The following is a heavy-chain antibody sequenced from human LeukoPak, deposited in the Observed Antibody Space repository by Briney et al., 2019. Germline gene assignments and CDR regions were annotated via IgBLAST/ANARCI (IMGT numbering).Heavy chain of an antibody. J-gene: IGHJ4*02. CDR1: GFTFSRFA. CDR2: ISGNGRDT. D-gene: IGHD5-18*01. V-gene: IGHV3-23*01. CDR3: AKEEQYSYAI. Sequence: PGGSLRLSCTASGFTFSRFALSWVRQAPGKGLEWVSAISGNGRDTYYADSVKGRADSVKGRFTISRDNSKNTLYLQMNSLRAEDTAVYYCAKEEQYSYAIWGQGTLVTVSS.